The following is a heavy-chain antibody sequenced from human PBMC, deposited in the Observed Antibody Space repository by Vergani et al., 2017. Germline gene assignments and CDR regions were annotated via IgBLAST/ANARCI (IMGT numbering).Heavy chain of an antibody. V-gene: IGHV4-39*01. CDR3: AGHSXVEWLVKLGWIDP. CDR1: GASIRSSNYY. CDR2: IYYSGST. J-gene: IGHJ5*02. Sequence: QLQLQESGPGLVKPSATLCLTCSVSGASIRSSNYYWGWIRQPPGKGLEWIASIYYSGSTYYNPSLKSRVTISVDTSKNQFSLKLSSVTAADTAVYFCAGHSXVEWLVKLGWIDPWGQGILVTVSS. D-gene: IGHD6-19*01.